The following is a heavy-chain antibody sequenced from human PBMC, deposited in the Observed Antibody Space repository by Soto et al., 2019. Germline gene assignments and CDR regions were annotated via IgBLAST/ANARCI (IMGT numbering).Heavy chain of an antibody. CDR3: AKGGKFYAFDI. J-gene: IGHJ3*02. CDR1: GFTFSSYA. D-gene: IGHD3-16*01. Sequence: PGGSLRLSCAASGFTFSSYAMSWVRQAPGKGLEWVSGISGSGGNTYYADSVKGRFTISRDNSKDTLFLQMNSLRAEDTAVYYCAKGGKFYAFDIWGQGTMVTVSS. CDR2: ISGSGGNT. V-gene: IGHV3-23*01.